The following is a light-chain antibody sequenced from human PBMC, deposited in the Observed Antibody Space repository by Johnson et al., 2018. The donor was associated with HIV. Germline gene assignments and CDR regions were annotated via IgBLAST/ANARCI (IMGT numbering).Light chain of an antibody. CDR2: QNN. J-gene: IGLJ1*01. CDR1: SSNVGLNY. CDR3: GRWDDSLSTYV. Sequence: QSVLTQPPSVSAAPGQTVTISCSGSSSNVGLNYVSCYQQLQRTAPHLLLIQNNTHPSGVPARCSASTSGTSSTLRITGRPPGDEADYYCGRWDDSLSTYVFGTGTKVTVL. V-gene: IGLV1-51*02.